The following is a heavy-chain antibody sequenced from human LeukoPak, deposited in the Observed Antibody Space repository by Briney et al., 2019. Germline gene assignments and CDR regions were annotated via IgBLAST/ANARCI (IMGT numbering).Heavy chain of an antibody. J-gene: IGHJ4*02. CDR2: ISYDGSNK. CDR3: ARDNYYDSSGYYGY. Sequence: SCKASGYTFTGYFMHWVRQAPGKGLEWVAVISYDGSNKYYADSVKGRFTISRDNSKNTLYLQMNSLRAEDTAVYYCARDNYYDSSGYYGYWGQGTLVTVSS. CDR1: GYTFTGYF. V-gene: IGHV3-30*04. D-gene: IGHD3-22*01.